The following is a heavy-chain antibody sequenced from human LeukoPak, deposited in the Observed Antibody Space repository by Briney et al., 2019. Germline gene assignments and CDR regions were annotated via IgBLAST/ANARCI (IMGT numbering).Heavy chain of an antibody. J-gene: IGHJ4*02. CDR1: GFTFSSYS. Sequence: PGGSLRLSCAASGFTFSSYSMNWVRQAPGKGLEWVSEIVGSGGSTYYADSVKGRFTIPRDNAKNTLYLQMNSLRADDTAVYYCAKRSYSGYEYFDYWGQGTLVTVSS. V-gene: IGHV3-23*01. CDR2: IVGSGGST. CDR3: AKRSYSGYEYFDY. D-gene: IGHD5-12*01.